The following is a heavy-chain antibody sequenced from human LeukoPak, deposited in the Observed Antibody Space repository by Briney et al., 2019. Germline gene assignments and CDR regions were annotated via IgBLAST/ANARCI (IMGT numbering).Heavy chain of an antibody. Sequence: PSETLSLTCAVSGYSISSGYYWGWIRQPPGQGLEWIGSIYHSGSTYYNPSLKSRVTISVDTSKNQFSLKLSSVTAADTAVYYCARHLAVAGPNNWFDPWGQGTLVTVSS. CDR1: GYSISSGYY. CDR2: IYHSGST. CDR3: ARHLAVAGPNNWFDP. V-gene: IGHV4-38-2*01. J-gene: IGHJ5*02. D-gene: IGHD6-19*01.